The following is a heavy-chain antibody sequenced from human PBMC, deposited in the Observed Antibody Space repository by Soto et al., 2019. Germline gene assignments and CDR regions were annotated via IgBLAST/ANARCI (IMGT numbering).Heavy chain of an antibody. CDR2: ISVYNGNT. CDR1: GYTFTSYG. V-gene: IGHV1-18*01. D-gene: IGHD3-22*01. Sequence: QVQLVQSGAEVKKSGASVRVSCKTSGYTFTSYGITWVRQAPGQGLEWMGMISVYNGNTNYAQKFQGRVTMTRDTATSTAYLELRNLGYDDAALYFCATCDSRGYDQPAVYCGQGTTVTVSS. J-gene: IGHJ4*02. CDR3: ATCDSRGYDQPAVY.